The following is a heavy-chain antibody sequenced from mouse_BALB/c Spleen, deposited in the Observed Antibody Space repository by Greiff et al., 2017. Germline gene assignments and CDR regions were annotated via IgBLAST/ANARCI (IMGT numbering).Heavy chain of an antibody. CDR2: IYPGSGST. Sequence: QVQLQQPGAELVKPGTSVKLSCKASGYNFTSYWINWVKLRPGQGLEWIGDIYPGSGSTNYNEKFKSKATLTVDTSSSTAYMQLSSLASEDSALYYCARGGSYGNYYYYAMDYWGQGTSVTVSA. D-gene: IGHD2-10*02. CDR3: ARGGSYGNYYYYAMDY. J-gene: IGHJ4*01. CDR1: GYNFTSYW. V-gene: IGHV1-55*01.